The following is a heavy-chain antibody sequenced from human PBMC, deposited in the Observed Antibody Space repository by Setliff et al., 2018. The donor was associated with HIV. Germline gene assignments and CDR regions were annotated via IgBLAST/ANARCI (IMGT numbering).Heavy chain of an antibody. CDR2: IDHHGST. J-gene: IGHJ3*01. CDR1: SGSFSGYY. D-gene: IGHD1-1*01. V-gene: IGHV4-34*01. CDR3: ARGLQLQRLVNDTFDV. Sequence: PSETLSLTCAVYSGSFSGYYWSWIRQPPGKGLEWIGEIDHHGSTNYNPSLKSRVTISVDTSKNQFSLNLNSATPADTDVYYCARGLQLQRLVNDTFDVWGQGTMVTVSS.